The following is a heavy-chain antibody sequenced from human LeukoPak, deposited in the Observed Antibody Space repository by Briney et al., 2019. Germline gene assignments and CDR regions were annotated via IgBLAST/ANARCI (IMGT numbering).Heavy chain of an antibody. CDR2: MNQDGREK. V-gene: IGHV3-7*01. J-gene: IGHJ4*02. D-gene: IGHD5-12*01. Sequence: GGSLRLSCAASGFTFSGSWMAWVRQAPGEGLEWVANMNQDGREKNYVDSVKGRFTISRDNAKNSLYLQMNSLRAEDTAVYYCARDSGYDCFDYWGQGTLVTVSS. CDR3: ARDSGYDCFDY. CDR1: GFTFSGSW.